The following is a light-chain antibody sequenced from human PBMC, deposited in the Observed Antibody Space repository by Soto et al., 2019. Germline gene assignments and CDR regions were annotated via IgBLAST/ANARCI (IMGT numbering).Light chain of an antibody. CDR2: GAS. Sequence: EIVLTQSPGTLSLSPGERGTLSCRASQSVSSSYLAWYQQKPGQAPRLLIYGASSRATGTPDRFSGSGSGTLFTLTISRLEPEDFAVYYCQQYGSSPLTFGGGTKVEIK. J-gene: IGKJ4*01. V-gene: IGKV3-20*01. CDR1: QSVSSSY. CDR3: QQYGSSPLT.